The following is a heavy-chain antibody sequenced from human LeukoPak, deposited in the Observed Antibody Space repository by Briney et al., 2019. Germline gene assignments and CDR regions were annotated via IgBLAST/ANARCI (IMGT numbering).Heavy chain of an antibody. Sequence: PSETLSLTCTVSGGSISSYYWSWIRQPPGKGLEWIGYIYYSGSTNYNPSLKSRVTISVDTSKNQFSLKLSSVTAADTAVYYCARGPAGDFDYWGQGTLVTVSS. CDR2: IYYSGST. J-gene: IGHJ4*02. CDR3: ARGPAGDFDY. V-gene: IGHV4-59*01. D-gene: IGHD6-13*01. CDR1: GGSISSYY.